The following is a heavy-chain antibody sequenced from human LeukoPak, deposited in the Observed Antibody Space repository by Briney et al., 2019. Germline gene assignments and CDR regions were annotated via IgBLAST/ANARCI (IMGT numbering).Heavy chain of an antibody. Sequence: GASVKVSCKASGYTFTGYYMHWVRQAPGQGLEWMGIINPSGGSTSYAQKFQGRVTMTRDTSTSTVYMELSSLRSEDTAVYYCAREYSGSYYYYYGMDVWGQGTTVTISS. CDR2: INPSGGST. CDR1: GYTFTGYY. V-gene: IGHV1-46*01. J-gene: IGHJ6*02. D-gene: IGHD1-26*01. CDR3: AREYSGSYYYYYGMDV.